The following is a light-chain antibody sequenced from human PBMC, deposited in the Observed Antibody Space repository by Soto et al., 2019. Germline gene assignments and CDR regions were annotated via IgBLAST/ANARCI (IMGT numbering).Light chain of an antibody. CDR3: QQYSIPPFL. CDR2: WAS. CDR1: QRVLYSSNNDNY. V-gene: IGKV4-1*01. J-gene: IGKJ2*01. Sequence: DIVMTQSPDSLAVSLGERATINCKSSQRVLYSSNNDNYLAWYQQKPGQPPKVFLYWASTRESGVPDRFSGSGSVTDFTLPISILQADHVAVYYCQQYSIPPFLFGQGAKLE.